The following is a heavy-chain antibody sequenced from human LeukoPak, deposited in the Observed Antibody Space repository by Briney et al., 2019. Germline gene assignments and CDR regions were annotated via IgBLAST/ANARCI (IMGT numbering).Heavy chain of an antibody. CDR1: GFTVSSNY. V-gene: IGHV3-66*02. D-gene: IGHD2-8*01. Sequence: GGSLRLSCAASGFTVSSNYMSWVRQAPGKGLEWVSVIYSGGSTYYADSVKGRFTISRDNSKNTLYLQMNSLRAEDTAVYYCARGELMVYAILDYWGQGTLVTVSS. J-gene: IGHJ4*02. CDR2: IYSGGST. CDR3: ARGELMVYAILDY.